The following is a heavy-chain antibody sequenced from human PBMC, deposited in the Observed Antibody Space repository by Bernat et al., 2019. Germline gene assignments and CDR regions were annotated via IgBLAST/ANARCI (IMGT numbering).Heavy chain of an antibody. Sequence: EVQLVESGGDLVQPGGSLRLSCAVSGFTFSTYWMHWVRQAPGKGLVWVSRVNGDGSSAAYAASVKGRFTISRDNAKNSLYLRMNSPRAEDTAVYYCARNTPRMSGIDFWGQGTLVTVSS. CDR2: VNGDGSSA. V-gene: IGHV3-74*01. CDR1: GFTFSTYW. J-gene: IGHJ4*02. CDR3: ARNTPRMSGIDF. D-gene: IGHD5-18*01.